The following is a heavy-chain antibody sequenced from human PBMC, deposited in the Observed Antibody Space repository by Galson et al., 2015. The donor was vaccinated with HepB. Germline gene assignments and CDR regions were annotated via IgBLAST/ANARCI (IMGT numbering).Heavy chain of an antibody. CDR3: ARGRFRVLTEGTMVQGVIII. J-gene: IGHJ4*02. Sequence: SVKVSCKASGYTFTGYYMHWVRQAPGQGLEWMGRINPNSGGTNYAQKFQGRVTMTRDTSISTAYMELSRLRSDDTAVYYCARGRFRVLTEGTMVQGVIIIWGQGTLVTVSS. D-gene: IGHD3-10*01. CDR2: INPNSGGT. V-gene: IGHV1-2*06. CDR1: GYTFTGYY.